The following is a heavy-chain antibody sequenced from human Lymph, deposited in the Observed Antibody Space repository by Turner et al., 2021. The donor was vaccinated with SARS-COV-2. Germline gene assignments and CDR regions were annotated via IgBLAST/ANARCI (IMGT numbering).Heavy chain of an antibody. CDR1: GFTCSNFR. CDR3: ANDSLASITMGGAVDY. J-gene: IGHJ4*02. D-gene: IGHD3-10*01. V-gene: IGHV3-30*18. Sequence: QVQLVEPGGGVVQPGMSLLLLCAASGFTCSNFRIHWVLQAPGKGLEWVAVISYDGSNKYDADSVKGRFTISRDNSKNTLYLQMNSLRADETAVYYCANDSLASITMGGAVDYWGQGTLVTVSS. CDR2: ISYDGSNK.